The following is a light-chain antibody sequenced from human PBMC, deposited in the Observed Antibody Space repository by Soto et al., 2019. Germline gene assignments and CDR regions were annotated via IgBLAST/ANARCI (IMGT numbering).Light chain of an antibody. V-gene: IGKV3-11*01. CDR2: DAS. CDR1: QSIRRN. J-gene: IGKJ1*01. CDR3: QQRDNWPWT. Sequence: ETVLTQSPATLSLSPGERATLSCRASQSIRRNLAWYQHKPGQAPRLLIYDASTRATGIPGRFSGSGSGTDFTLTISNLEPEDFAVYYCQQRDNWPWTFGQGAKVEIK.